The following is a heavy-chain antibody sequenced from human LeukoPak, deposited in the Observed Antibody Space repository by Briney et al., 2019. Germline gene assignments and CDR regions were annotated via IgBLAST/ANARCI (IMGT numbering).Heavy chain of an antibody. CDR3: ARDLASGITFGGVIVRDWFDP. CDR2: INTNTGNP. D-gene: IGHD3-16*02. V-gene: IGHV7-4-1*04. J-gene: IGHJ5*02. Sequence: EASVKVSCKASGYTFTSYAMNWVRQAPGQGLERMGWINTNTGNPTYAQGFTGRFVFSLDTSVSMAYLQISSLKAEDTAVYYCARDLASGITFGGVIVRDWFDPWGQGTLVTVSS. CDR1: GYTFTSYA.